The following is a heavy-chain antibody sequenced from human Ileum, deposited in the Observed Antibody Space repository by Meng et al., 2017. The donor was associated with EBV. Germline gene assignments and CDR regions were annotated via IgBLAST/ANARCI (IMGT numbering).Heavy chain of an antibody. V-gene: IGHV4-30-4*01. Sequence: QGHLQESGPGLVNPSQTLSPTCACAGGSISSGGYYWSWIRQPPGKGLEWIGYIYKSGSTYYNPSLTSRVTISVDTSKNQFFLKLGSVTAADTGVYYCARGGDTSGYSLDYWGQGILVTVSS. CDR1: GGSISSGGYY. D-gene: IGHD3-22*01. CDR2: IYKSGST. CDR3: ARGGDTSGYSLDY. J-gene: IGHJ4*02.